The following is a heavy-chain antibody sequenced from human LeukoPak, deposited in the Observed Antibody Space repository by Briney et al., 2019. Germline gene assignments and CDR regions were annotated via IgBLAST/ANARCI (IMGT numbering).Heavy chain of an antibody. Sequence: PGGSLRLSCAASGFTFSSYAMSWVRQAPGEGLEWVSAISGSGGSTYYADSVKGRFTISRDNSKNTLYLQMNSLRAEDTAVYYCAKSPRYYYDSSGYHFDYWGQGTLVTVSS. CDR3: AKSPRYYYDSSGYHFDY. CDR2: ISGSGGST. V-gene: IGHV3-23*01. D-gene: IGHD3-22*01. J-gene: IGHJ4*02. CDR1: GFTFSSYA.